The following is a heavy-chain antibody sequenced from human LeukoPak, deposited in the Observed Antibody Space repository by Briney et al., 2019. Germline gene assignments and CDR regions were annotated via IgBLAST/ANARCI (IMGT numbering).Heavy chain of an antibody. J-gene: IGHJ4*02. CDR3: ARDLGIAVALDY. V-gene: IGHV4-39*02. CDR2: IYYSGST. D-gene: IGHD6-19*01. CDR1: GGSISSSSYY. Sequence: SETLSLTCTVSGGSISSSSYYWGWIRQPPGKGLEWIGSIYYSGSTYYNPSLKSRVTISVDTSKNQFSLKLSSVTAADTAVYYCARDLGIAVALDYWGQGTLVTVSS.